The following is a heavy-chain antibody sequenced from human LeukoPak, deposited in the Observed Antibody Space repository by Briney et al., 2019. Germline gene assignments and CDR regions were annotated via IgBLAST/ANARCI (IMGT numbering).Heavy chain of an antibody. V-gene: IGHV3-48*03. J-gene: IGHJ4*02. CDR2: ISSSGSTI. CDR3: ATCIAVAGTYDY. CDR1: GFTFSSYE. D-gene: IGHD6-19*01. Sequence: HSGGSLRLSCAASGFTFSSYEMNWVRQAPGKGLEWVSYISSSGSTIYYADSVKGRFTISRDNSKNTLYLQMNSLRAEDTAVYYCATCIAVAGTYDYWGQGTLVTVSS.